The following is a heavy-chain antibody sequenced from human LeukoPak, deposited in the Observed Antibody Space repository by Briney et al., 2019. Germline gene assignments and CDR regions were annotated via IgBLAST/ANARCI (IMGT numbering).Heavy chain of an antibody. D-gene: IGHD1-26*01. CDR3: ARARYSGSYLNWYFDL. CDR2: INSDGSST. J-gene: IGHJ2*01. CDR1: GFTFSSYW. V-gene: IGHV3-74*01. Sequence: GGSLRLSCAASGFTFSSYWMHWVRQAPGKGLVWVSRINSDGSSTSYADSVKGRFTISRDNAKNTLYLQMNSLRAEDTAVYYCARARYSGSYLNWYFDLWGRGTLVTVSS.